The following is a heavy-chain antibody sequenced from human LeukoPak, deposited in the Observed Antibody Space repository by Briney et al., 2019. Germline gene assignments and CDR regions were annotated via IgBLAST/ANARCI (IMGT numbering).Heavy chain of an antibody. J-gene: IGHJ4*02. CDR1: GGSISSSSYY. V-gene: IGHV4-39*02. D-gene: IGHD3-16*02. CDR2: IYYSGCT. Sequence: PSETLSLTCTVSGGSISSSSYYWGWIRRPPGKGLEWIGSIYYSGCTYYNPSLKSRVTISVDTSKNQFSLKLSSVTAADTAVYYCARENYDYVWGSYRPTHWGQGTLVTVSS. CDR3: ARENYDYVWGSYRPTH.